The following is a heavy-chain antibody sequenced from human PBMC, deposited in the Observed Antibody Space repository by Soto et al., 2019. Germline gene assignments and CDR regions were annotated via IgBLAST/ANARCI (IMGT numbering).Heavy chain of an antibody. CDR2: ISAYNGNT. CDR3: ARVTGIPMNIDY. Sequence: GTPGKLSCEASGETCAIYGPCSVHQAPGQGLEWMGWISAYNGNTNYAQKLQGRVTMTTDTSTSTAYMELRSLRSDDPAVYYCARVTGIPMNIDYWGQGTLLTVSS. CDR1: GETCAIYG. D-gene: IGHD3-22*01. V-gene: IGHV1-18*01. J-gene: IGHJ4*02.